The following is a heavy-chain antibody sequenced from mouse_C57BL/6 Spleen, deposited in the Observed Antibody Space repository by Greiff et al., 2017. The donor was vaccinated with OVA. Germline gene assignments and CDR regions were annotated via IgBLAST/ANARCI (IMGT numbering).Heavy chain of an antibody. CDR3: ARVDSSFHY. D-gene: IGHD1-3*01. J-gene: IGHJ2*01. CDR2: IDPSDSYT. V-gene: IGHV1-59*01. Sequence: VQLQQPGAELVRPGTSVKLSCKASGYTFTSYWMHWVKQRPGQGLEWIGVIDPSDSYTNYNQKFKGKATLTVDTSSSTAYMQLSSLTSEDSAVYYCARVDSSFHYWGQGTTLTVSS. CDR1: GYTFTSYW.